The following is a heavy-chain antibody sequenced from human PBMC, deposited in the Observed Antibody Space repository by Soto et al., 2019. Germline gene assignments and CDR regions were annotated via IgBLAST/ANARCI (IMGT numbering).Heavy chain of an antibody. V-gene: IGHV1-46*03. Sequence: QVQLVQSGAEVKKPGASVKVSCKASGYTFTSQNMHWVRQAPGQGLEWMGVINPSIGTTTYAQKFQGRVTMTSDEPTSSVYMEVSSLRSEDTAVYYCVSLLGARFDHWGQGPLVTVSS. CDR1: GYTFTSQN. CDR3: VSLLGARFDH. CDR2: INPSIGTT. D-gene: IGHD1-26*01. J-gene: IGHJ4*02.